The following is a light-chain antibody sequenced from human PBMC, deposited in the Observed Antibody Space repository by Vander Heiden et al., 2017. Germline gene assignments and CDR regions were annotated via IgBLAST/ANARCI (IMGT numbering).Light chain of an antibody. CDR3: QQSYSSRR. V-gene: IGKV1-39*01. CDR1: QSISSY. Sequence: DIQMTQSPSSLSASVGDSVTITCRASQSISSYLHWYQQTTGKAPKLLIYAASSLQSGVPSRFSGSGSGTDFTLTISSLQPEDVGTYYWQQSYSSRRFGQWTRVE. J-gene: IGKJ1*01. CDR2: AAS.